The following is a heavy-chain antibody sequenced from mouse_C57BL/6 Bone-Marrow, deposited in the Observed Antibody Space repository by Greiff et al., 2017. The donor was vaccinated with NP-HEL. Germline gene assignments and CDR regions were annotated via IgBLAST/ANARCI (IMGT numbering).Heavy chain of an antibody. CDR3: ARGSSYAWFAY. CDR1: GFTFSDYG. V-gene: IGHV5-17*01. CDR2: ISSGSSTI. D-gene: IGHD1-1*01. J-gene: IGHJ3*01. Sequence: EVMLVESGGGLVKPGGSLKLSCAASGFTFSDYGMHWVRQAPEKGLEWVAYISSGSSTIYYADTVKGRVTISRDNAKNTLFLQMTSLRSEDTAMYYCARGSSYAWFAYWGQGTLVTVSA.